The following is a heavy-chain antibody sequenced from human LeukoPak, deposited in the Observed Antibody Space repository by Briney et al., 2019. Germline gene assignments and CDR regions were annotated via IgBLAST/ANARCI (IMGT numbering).Heavy chain of an antibody. CDR1: GYTFTCYG. CDR3: ARARTWFGELFRDYYYYMDV. D-gene: IGHD3-10*01. Sequence: GASVKVSCKASGYTFTCYGISWVRQAPGQGLEWMGWISAYNGNTNYAQKLQGRVTMTTDTSTSTAYMELRSLRSDDTAVYYCARARTWFGELFRDYYYYMDVWGKGTTVTVSS. J-gene: IGHJ6*03. CDR2: ISAYNGNT. V-gene: IGHV1-18*01.